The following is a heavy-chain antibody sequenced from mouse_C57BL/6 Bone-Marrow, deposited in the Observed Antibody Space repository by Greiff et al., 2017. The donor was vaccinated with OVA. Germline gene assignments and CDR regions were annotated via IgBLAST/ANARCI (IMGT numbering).Heavy chain of an antibody. J-gene: IGHJ3*01. D-gene: IGHD5-2*01. CDR2: IYPNNGGT. Sequence: EVQLQQSGPELVKPGASVKISCKASGYTFTDYYMNWVKQSHGKSLEWIGHIYPNNGGTSYNQKFKGKATLTEDKSSSTAYMELRSLTSEDSTVYSCAKKTYYTSWVAYWGQGTLVTVSA. CDR3: AKKTYYTSWVAY. CDR1: GYTFTDYY. V-gene: IGHV1-26*01.